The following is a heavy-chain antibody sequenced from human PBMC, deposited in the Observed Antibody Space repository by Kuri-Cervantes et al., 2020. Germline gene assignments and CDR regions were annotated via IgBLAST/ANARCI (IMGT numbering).Heavy chain of an antibody. D-gene: IGHD2-15*01. CDR2: ISSSGSTI. CDR3: ARDQGCSGGSCYSKYYYYYYGMDV. Sequence: GGSLRLSCAASGFTFSSYSMNWVRQAPGKGLEWVSYISSSGSTIYYADSVKGRFTISRDNAKNSLYLQMNSLRAEDTAVYYCARDQGCSGGSCYSKYYYYYYGMDVWGQGTTVTVSS. CDR1: GFTFSSYS. J-gene: IGHJ6*02. V-gene: IGHV3-48*04.